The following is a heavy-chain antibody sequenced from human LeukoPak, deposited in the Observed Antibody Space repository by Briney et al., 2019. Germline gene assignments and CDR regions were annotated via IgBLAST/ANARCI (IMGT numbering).Heavy chain of an antibody. J-gene: IGHJ4*02. CDR1: GGSISSYY. Sequence: PSETLSLTCTVSGGSISSYYWSWIRQPPGKGLEWIGYIYTSGSTNYNPSLKSRVTISVDTSKNQFSLKLSSVTAADTAVYYCARQAGDSSGPIDYWGQGTLVTVSS. CDR3: ARQAGDSSGPIDY. V-gene: IGHV4-4*09. CDR2: IYTSGST. D-gene: IGHD3-22*01.